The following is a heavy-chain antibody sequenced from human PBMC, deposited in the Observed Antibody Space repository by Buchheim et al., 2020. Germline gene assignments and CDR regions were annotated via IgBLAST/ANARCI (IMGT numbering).Heavy chain of an antibody. J-gene: IGHJ4*02. V-gene: IGHV3-23*01. CDR2: IEGSNDNT. Sequence: EVQLLESGGGLVQPGGSLRLSCAASGFSLGHNAMSWVRQVPGRGLEWVAAIEGSNDNTYYADYVKGRFTITRDTSKNILYLQMSSLRGEDTALYYCDKDALRWSFDYWGQGAL. D-gene: IGHD4-23*01. CDR3: DKDALRWSFDY. CDR1: GFSLGHNA.